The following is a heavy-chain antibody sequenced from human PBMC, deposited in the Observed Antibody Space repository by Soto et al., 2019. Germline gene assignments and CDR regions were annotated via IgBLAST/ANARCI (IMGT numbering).Heavy chain of an antibody. CDR1: GFTFSHYW. V-gene: IGHV3-74*01. CDR3: TSDTFGLRDT. CDR2: INPAGTIT. J-gene: IGHJ5*02. Sequence: PGGSLRLSCAASGFTFSHYWMHWVRQTPGKGLVWASRINPAGTITNYADSVEGRFTISRDNADSALFLQMNSLSAEDTAIYYCTSDTFGLRDTWGQGTLVTVSS. D-gene: IGHD3-16*01.